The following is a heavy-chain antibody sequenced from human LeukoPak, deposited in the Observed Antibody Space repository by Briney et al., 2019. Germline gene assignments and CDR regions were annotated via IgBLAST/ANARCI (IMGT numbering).Heavy chain of an antibody. CDR1: GYTLTELS. D-gene: IGHD2-2*02. Sequence: ASVKVSCKVSGYTLTELSMHWVRQAPGKGLEWMGGFDPEDGETIYAQKFQGRVTMTEDTSTDTAYMELSSLRSEDTAAYYCASTPHAPSAAIPWYYYYYGMDVWGQGTTVTVSS. V-gene: IGHV1-24*01. CDR3: ASTPHAPSAAIPWYYYYYGMDV. J-gene: IGHJ6*02. CDR2: FDPEDGET.